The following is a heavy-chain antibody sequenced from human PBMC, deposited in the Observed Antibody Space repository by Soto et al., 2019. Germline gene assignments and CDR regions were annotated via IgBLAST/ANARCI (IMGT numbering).Heavy chain of an antibody. CDR3: AIEVWGRGGHYLDS. CDR1: GGMFYSSA. J-gene: IGHJ4*02. Sequence: QVQLVQSGAEVKTPGSSVKVSCKASGGMFYSSAINWVRQAPGQGLEYMGGIIPAFGTTNFAQRFRDRVTLVADGSSTTSYMELSSLTSDDTATYYCAIEVWGRGGHYLDSWGQGTLVTVSS. D-gene: IGHD7-27*01. V-gene: IGHV1-69*01. CDR2: IIPAFGTT.